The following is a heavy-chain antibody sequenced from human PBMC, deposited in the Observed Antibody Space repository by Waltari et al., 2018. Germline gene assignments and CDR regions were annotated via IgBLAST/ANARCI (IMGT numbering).Heavy chain of an antibody. J-gene: IGHJ4*02. V-gene: IGHV4-34*01. D-gene: IGHD3-16*02. CDR1: GGSFSGYY. CDR3: AILPIIAPRSY. CDR2: INHSGST. Sequence: QVQLQQWGAGLLKPSETLSLTCAVYGGSFSGYYWSWIRQPPGKGLEWIGEINHSGSTNYNPSLKSRVTISVDTSKNQFSLKLSSVTAADTAVYYCAILPIIAPRSYWGQGTLVTVSS.